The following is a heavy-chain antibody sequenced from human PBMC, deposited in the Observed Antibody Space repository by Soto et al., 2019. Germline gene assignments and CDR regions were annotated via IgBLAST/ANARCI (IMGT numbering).Heavy chain of an antibody. CDR1: GFTFSSYG. J-gene: IGHJ6*02. CDR2: ISYDGSNK. CDR3: AKDWQQWVHYYGMDV. Sequence: ESGGGVVPPGRSLRLSCAASGFTFSSYGMHWVRQAPGKGLEWVAVISYDGSNKYYADSVKGRFTISRDNSKNTLYLQMNSLRAEDTAVYYCAKDWQQWVHYYGMDVWGQGTTVTVSS. V-gene: IGHV3-30*18. D-gene: IGHD6-19*01.